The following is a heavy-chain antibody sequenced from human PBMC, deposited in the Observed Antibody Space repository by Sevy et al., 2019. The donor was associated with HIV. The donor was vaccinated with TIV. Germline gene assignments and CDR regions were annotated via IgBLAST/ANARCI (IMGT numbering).Heavy chain of an antibody. CDR3: ARDPRFGELSLDAFDI. V-gene: IGHV3-30-3*01. CDR2: ISYDGSNK. D-gene: IGHD3-10*01. CDR1: GFTFSSYA. J-gene: IGHJ3*02. Sequence: GGSLRLSCAASGFTFSSYAMHWVRQAPGKGLEWVAVISYDGSNKYYADSVKGRFTISRDNSKKTLYLQMNSLRAEDTAVYYCARDPRFGELSLDAFDIWGQGTMVTVSS.